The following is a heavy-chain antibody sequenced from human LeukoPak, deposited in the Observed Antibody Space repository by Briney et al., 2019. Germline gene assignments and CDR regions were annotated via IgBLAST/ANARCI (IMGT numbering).Heavy chain of an antibody. CDR2: ISGSGGST. V-gene: IGHV3-23*01. Sequence: GGSLRLSCAASGFTFSSYAMSWVRQAPGKGLEWVSAISGSGGSTYYADSVKGRFTISRDNSKNTLYLQMNSLRAEDTAVYYCAKMWGYCSGGSCYFDYWGQGTLVTVSS. CDR3: AKMWGYCSGGSCYFDY. CDR1: GFTFSSYA. D-gene: IGHD2-15*01. J-gene: IGHJ4*02.